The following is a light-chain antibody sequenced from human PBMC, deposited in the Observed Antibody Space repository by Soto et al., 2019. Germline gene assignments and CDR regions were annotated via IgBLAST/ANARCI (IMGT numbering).Light chain of an antibody. J-gene: IGLJ1*01. CDR1: SSDVGGYSY. V-gene: IGLV2-11*01. CDR2: DVS. Sequence: QSALTQPRSVSGSPGQSVTISCTGTSSDVGGYSYVSWYQQHPGKAPKLMIYDVSKRPSGVPDRFSGSTSGNPASLTISGLQAEDEADYYCCSYAGSYVFGTGTKLTVL. CDR3: CSYAGSYV.